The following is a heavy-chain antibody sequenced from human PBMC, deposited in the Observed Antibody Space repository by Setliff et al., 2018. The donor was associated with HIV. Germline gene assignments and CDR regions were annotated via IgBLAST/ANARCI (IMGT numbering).Heavy chain of an antibody. J-gene: IGHJ4*02. CDR3: ARSRETGATRYDY. CDR2: IIPILGIA. D-gene: IGHD1-7*01. Sequence: SVKVSCKTSGYTFSSYGFNWVRQAPGQGLEWMGGIIPILGIANYAQKFKGRVTITTDESTSTAYMELSSLRSEDTAVYYCARSRETGATRYDYWGQGTLVTVSS. CDR1: GYTFSSYG. V-gene: IGHV1-69*10.